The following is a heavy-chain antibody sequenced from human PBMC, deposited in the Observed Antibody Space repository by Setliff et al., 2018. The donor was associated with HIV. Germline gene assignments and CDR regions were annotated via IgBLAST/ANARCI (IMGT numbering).Heavy chain of an antibody. CDR3: AKGQQWLVAGPRDGMDV. V-gene: IGHV3-66*01. D-gene: IGHD6-19*01. CDR1: GFNVNNKY. Sequence: GGSLRLSCAASGFNVNNKYMSWVRQAPGKGLEWVSIIYSDDYTKYADSLKGRFTISRDTSKNTLYLQMNSLRAEDTAVYYCAKGQQWLVAGPRDGMDVWGQGTTVTVS. CDR2: IYSDDYT. J-gene: IGHJ6*02.